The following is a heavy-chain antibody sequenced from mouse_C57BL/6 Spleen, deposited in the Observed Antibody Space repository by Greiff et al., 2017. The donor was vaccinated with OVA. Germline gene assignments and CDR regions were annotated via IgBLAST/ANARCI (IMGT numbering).Heavy chain of an antibody. CDR1: GYSITSGYY. Sequence: EVQLVESGPGLVKPSQSLSLTCSVTGYSITSGYYWNWIRQFPGNKLEWMGYISYDGSNNYNPSLKNRISITRDTSKNQFFLKLNSVTTEDTATYYCARDHYGTPGAMDYWGQGTSVTVSS. CDR3: ARDHYGTPGAMDY. V-gene: IGHV3-6*01. D-gene: IGHD1-1*01. CDR2: ISYDGSN. J-gene: IGHJ4*01.